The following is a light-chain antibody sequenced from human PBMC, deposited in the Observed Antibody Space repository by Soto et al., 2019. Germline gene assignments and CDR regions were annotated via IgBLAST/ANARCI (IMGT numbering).Light chain of an antibody. CDR1: QSISTY. V-gene: IGKV1-39*01. CDR3: QQSYSTPRT. Sequence: DIQMTQSPSSLSASVGDRVTITCRASQSISTYLNWYQQMPGRAPKLLIYAASTLQSGVPSRFSGSGSGTDFTLTINSLQPEDFATYYCQQSYSTPRTFGQGTKLEIK. CDR2: AAS. J-gene: IGKJ2*01.